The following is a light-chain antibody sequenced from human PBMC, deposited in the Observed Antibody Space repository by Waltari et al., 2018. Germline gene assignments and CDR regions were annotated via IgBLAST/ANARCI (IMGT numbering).Light chain of an antibody. Sequence: DIQMTQSRSSLSAPVGDTVTITCQAMQGIGNNLNWYQQKPGKAPKSLLYGTSRLQSGLACRFSGNGPGRDFSLTISSLQPEDLATYYGQQGDSYPRTFGQGTKVEIK. V-gene: IGKV1-16*01. CDR1: QGIGNN. J-gene: IGKJ1*01. CDR2: GTS. CDR3: QQGDSYPRT.